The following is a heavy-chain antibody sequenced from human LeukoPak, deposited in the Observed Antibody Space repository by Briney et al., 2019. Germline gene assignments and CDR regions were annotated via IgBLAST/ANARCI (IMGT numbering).Heavy chain of an antibody. CDR2: VLDNVRT. CDR1: GGSISSHY. CDR3: ARSTTIKGWFDP. Sequence: SETLSLTCTVSGGSISSHYWSWVRQPPGKGLEWIGYVLDNVRTKDNPSLNSRFTLSADTSKNQFSLRLTSVTAADTAVYYCARSTTIKGWFDPWGQGTLVTASS. V-gene: IGHV4-59*08. D-gene: IGHD4-11*01. J-gene: IGHJ5*02.